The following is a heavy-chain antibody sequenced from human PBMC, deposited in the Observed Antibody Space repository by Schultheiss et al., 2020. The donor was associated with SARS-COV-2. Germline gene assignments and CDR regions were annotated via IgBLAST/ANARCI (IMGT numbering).Heavy chain of an antibody. D-gene: IGHD1-26*01. CDR3: TTEGWELPDGGYYFDY. CDR1: GFTFSNAW. CDR2: IKSKTDGGTT. J-gene: IGHJ4*02. Sequence: GESLKISCAASGFTFSNAWMNWVRQAPGKGLEWVGRIKSKTDGGTTDYAAPVKGRFTISRDDSKNTLYLQMNSLKTEDTAVYYCTTEGWELPDGGYYFDYWGQGTLVTVSS. V-gene: IGHV3-15*07.